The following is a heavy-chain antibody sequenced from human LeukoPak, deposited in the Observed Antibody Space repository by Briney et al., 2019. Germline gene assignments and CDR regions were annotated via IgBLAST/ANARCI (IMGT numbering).Heavy chain of an antibody. CDR2: INHSGST. CDR1: GGSFSGYY. V-gene: IGHV4-34*01. J-gene: IGHJ6*02. Sequence: PSETLSLTCAVYGGSFSGYYWSWIRQPPGKGLEWIGEINHSGSTNYNPSLKSRVTISVDTSKNQFSLKLSSVTAADTAVYYCASQSALYYYYGMDVWGQGTTVTVSS. CDR3: ASQSALYYYYGMDV.